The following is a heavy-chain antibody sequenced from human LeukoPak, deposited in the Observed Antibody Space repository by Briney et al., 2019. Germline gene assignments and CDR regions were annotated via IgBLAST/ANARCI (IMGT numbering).Heavy chain of an antibody. J-gene: IGHJ2*01. D-gene: IGHD6-13*01. Sequence: GGSLRLSCAASGFTFSSYGMHWVRQAPGKGLEWVSAISGSGGSTYYADSVKGRFTISRDNSKNTLYLQMNSLRAEDTAVYYCAKEGVYSSSWYGNWYFDLWGRGTLVPVSS. V-gene: IGHV3-23*01. CDR2: ISGSGGST. CDR1: GFTFSSYG. CDR3: AKEGVYSSSWYGNWYFDL.